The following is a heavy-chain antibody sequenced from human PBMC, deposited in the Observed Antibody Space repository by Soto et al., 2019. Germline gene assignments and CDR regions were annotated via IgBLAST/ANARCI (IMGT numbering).Heavy chain of an antibody. V-gene: IGHV1-18*01. CDR2: ISAYNGNT. CDR3: ARSGYLFWSGYSGSENWFDP. J-gene: IGHJ5*02. D-gene: IGHD3-3*01. CDR1: GYSFTSYG. Sequence: GASVKVSCKASGYSFTSYGISWVRQAPGQGLEWMGWISAYNGNTNYAQKLQGRVTMTTDTSTSTAYMELRSLRSDDTAVYYCARSGYLFWSGYSGSENWFDPWGQGTLVTVSS.